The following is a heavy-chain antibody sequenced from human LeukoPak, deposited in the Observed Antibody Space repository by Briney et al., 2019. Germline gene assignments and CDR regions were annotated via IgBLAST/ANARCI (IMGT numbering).Heavy chain of an antibody. CDR2: MNPNSGNT. V-gene: IGHV1-8*01. CDR1: GYTFTSYD. D-gene: IGHD2-15*01. CDR3: ARGGYCSGRSCYSFLDY. J-gene: IGHJ4*02. Sequence: ASVKVSCKASGYTFTSYDINRVRQATGQGLEWMGWMNPNSGNTGYAQKFQGRVTMTRNTSISTAYMELSSLRSEDTAVYYCARGGYCSGRSCYSFLDYWGQGTLATVSS.